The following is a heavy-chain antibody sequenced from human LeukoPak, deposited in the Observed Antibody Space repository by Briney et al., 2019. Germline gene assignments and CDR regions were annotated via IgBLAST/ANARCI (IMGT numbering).Heavy chain of an antibody. V-gene: IGHV3-23*01. D-gene: IGHD6-13*01. CDR2: ISGSGGST. Sequence: PGGSLRLSCAASGFTFSSYAMSRVRQAPGKGLEWVSAISGSGGSTYYADSVKGRFTISRDNSKNTLYLQMNSLRAEDTAVYYCAKDHSPYSSSFCDYWGQGTLVTVSS. J-gene: IGHJ4*02. CDR3: AKDHSPYSSSFCDY. CDR1: GFTFSSYA.